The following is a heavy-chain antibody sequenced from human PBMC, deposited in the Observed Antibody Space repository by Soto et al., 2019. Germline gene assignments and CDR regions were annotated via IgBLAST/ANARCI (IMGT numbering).Heavy chain of an antibody. V-gene: IGHV4-34*01. CDR1: GGSFSGYY. CDR2: INHSGST. Sequence: SETLSLTCAVYGGSFSGYYWCWIRQPPGKGLEWIGEINHSGSTNYNPSLKSRVTISVDTSKNQFSLKLSSVTAADTAVYYCARGTGLRFLEWSFSPYYYYGMDVWGQGTTVTVSS. J-gene: IGHJ6*02. D-gene: IGHD3-3*01. CDR3: ARGTGLRFLEWSFSPYYYYGMDV.